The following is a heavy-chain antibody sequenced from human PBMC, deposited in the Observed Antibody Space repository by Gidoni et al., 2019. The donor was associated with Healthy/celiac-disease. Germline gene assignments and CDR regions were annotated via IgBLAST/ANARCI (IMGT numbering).Heavy chain of an antibody. V-gene: IGHV3-23*01. D-gene: IGHD6-19*01. CDR2: ISGSGGST. J-gene: IGHJ4*02. CDR3: AKDRGGAVAGLFDY. CDR1: VFSFSSYA. Sequence: EVQLLDAGVGLVQPGGSLRLSCAASVFSFSSYAMSWVRQAPGQGLEWVSAISGSGGSTYYADSVKGRFTISRDNAKNTLYLQMNSLRADDTAVYYCAKDRGGAVAGLFDYWGQGTLVTVSS.